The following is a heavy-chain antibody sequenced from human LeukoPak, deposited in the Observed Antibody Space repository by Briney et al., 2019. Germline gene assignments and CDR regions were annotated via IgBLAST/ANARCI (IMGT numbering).Heavy chain of an antibody. D-gene: IGHD2-15*01. CDR1: GYSFTSYW. CDR3: ARRKGYCSGGSCYSGWFDP. J-gene: IGHJ5*02. CDR2: IDPSDSYT. V-gene: IGHV5-10-1*01. Sequence: GESLKISCKGSGYSFTSYWISWVRQMPGKGLEWMGRIDPSDSYTNYSPSSQGHVTISADKSISTAYLQWSSLKASDTAMYYCARRKGYCSGGSCYSGWFDPWGQGTLVTVSS.